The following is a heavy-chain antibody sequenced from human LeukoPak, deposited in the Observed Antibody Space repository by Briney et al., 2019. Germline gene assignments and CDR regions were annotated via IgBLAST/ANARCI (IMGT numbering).Heavy chain of an antibody. CDR2: INAGNGNT. V-gene: IGHV1-3*01. CDR1: GYSFTSCA. J-gene: IGHJ5*02. Sequence: GASVKVSCKASGYSFTSCAMHWVRQAPGQRLEWMGWINAGNGNTKYSQKFQGRVTITRDTSASTAYMELSSLRSEDTAVYYCARGRSCSGGSCYPWWFDPWGQGTLVTVSS. D-gene: IGHD2-15*01. CDR3: ARGRSCSGGSCYPWWFDP.